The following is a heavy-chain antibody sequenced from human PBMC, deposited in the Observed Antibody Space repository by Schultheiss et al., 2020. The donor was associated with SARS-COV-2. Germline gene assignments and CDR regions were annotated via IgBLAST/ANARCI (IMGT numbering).Heavy chain of an antibody. J-gene: IGHJ4*02. CDR3: ARDGAAAGNFDY. Sequence: GGSLRLSCAPSGFTFSSYGMHWVRQAPGKGLEWVAVISYDGSNRYYADSVKGRFTISRDNSKNTLYLQMNSLRAEDTAVYYCARDGAAAGNFDYWGQGTLVTVSS. V-gene: IGHV3-30*03. CDR1: GFTFSSYG. D-gene: IGHD6-13*01. CDR2: ISYDGSNR.